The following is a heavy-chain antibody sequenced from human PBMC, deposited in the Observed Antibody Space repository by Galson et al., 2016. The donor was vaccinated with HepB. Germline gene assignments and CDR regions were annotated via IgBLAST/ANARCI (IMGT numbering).Heavy chain of an antibody. D-gene: IGHD2-2*02. CDR2: IENAGST. J-gene: IGHJ6*02. V-gene: IGHV4-61*08. Sequence: ETLSLTCTVSSGSFSSGAYYWSWVRQSPGKGLEWIGYIENAGSTNYNPSLKSPVTISIDRSKNQFFLEWTSVTAADTAVYYCARDEGFYNGMDVWGQGTTVTVAS. CDR1: SGSFSSGAYY. CDR3: ARDEGFYNGMDV.